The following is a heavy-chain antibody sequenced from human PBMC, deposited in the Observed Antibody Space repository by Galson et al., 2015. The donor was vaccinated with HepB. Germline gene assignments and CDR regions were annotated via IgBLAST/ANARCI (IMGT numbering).Heavy chain of an antibody. D-gene: IGHD3-10*01. CDR2: IYPGDSDT. V-gene: IGHV5-51*01. CDR3: ARLITMVRGVANAFDI. CDR1: GYSFTSYW. J-gene: IGHJ3*02. Sequence: QSGAEVKKPGESLKISCRGSGYSFTSYWIGWVRQMPGKGLEWMGIIYPGDSDTRYSPSFQGQVTISADKSISTAYLQWSSLKASDTAMYYCARLITMVRGVANAFDIWGQGTTVTVSS.